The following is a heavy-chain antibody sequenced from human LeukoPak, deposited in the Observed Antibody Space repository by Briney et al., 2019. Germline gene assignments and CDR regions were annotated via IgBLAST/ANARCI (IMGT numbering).Heavy chain of an antibody. V-gene: IGHV3-23*01. Sequence: GGSLRLSCAASGFTFSSYAMSWVRQAPGKGLEWVSAISGSGGSTYYADSVKGRFTISRDNSKNTLYLQMNSLRAEDTAVYYCAKGAPWGGYQLLYETSMVRGPLDYWGQGTLVTVSS. D-gene: IGHD2-2*02. CDR3: AKGAPWGGYQLLYETSMVRGPLDY. CDR2: ISGSGGST. J-gene: IGHJ4*02. CDR1: GFTFSSYA.